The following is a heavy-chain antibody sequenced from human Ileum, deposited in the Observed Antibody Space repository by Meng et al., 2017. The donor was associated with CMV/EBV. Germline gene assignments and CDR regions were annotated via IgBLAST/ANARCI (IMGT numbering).Heavy chain of an antibody. V-gene: IGHV3-30*02. Sequence: GESLKISCVASGFTFSSYGMHWVRQAPGKGLEWVAFIRYDGSNKYYADSVKGRFTISRDNSKNTLYLQMNSLRAEDTAVYYCAKGGPAYYDFWSGYYPDYWGQGTLVTVSS. D-gene: IGHD3-3*01. CDR2: IRYDGSNK. J-gene: IGHJ4*02. CDR3: AKGGPAYYDFWSGYYPDY. CDR1: GFTFSSYG.